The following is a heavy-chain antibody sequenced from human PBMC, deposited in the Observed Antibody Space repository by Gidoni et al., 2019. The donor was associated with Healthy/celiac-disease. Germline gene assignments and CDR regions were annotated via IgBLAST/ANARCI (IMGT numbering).Heavy chain of an antibody. D-gene: IGHD3-22*01. Sequence: EVQLVESGGGLVQPGRSLRLSCAASGFPFDDYAMHWVLQAPGKGLEWVSGIRWNSGSIGYAESVKGRFTISRDNAKNSLYLQMNSLRAEDTALYYCAKGELTYYYDSSGLNYFDYWGQGTLVTVSS. CDR2: IRWNSGSI. CDR3: AKGELTYYYDSSGLNYFDY. J-gene: IGHJ4*02. CDR1: GFPFDDYA. V-gene: IGHV3-9*01.